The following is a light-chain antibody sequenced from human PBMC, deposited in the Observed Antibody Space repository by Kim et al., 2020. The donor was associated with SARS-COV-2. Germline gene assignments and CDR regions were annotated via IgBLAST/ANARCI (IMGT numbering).Light chain of an antibody. CDR2: DAS. Sequence: SLSPGEGATRSCRASQIVGTYLAWYQQKPGQAPRLLIYDASTRAAGIPARFSGSGSGTDFTLTISSLEPEDFAVYYCQQRGDFPTFGGGTKVDIK. V-gene: IGKV3-11*01. CDR3: QQRGDFPT. J-gene: IGKJ4*01. CDR1: QIVGTY.